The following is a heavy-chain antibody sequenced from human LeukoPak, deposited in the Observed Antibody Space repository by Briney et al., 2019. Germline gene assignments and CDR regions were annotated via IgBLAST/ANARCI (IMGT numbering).Heavy chain of an antibody. CDR1: GGSISSHY. V-gene: IGHV4-59*11. CDR2: IYYSGST. J-gene: IGHJ4*02. Sequence: SETLSLTCTVSGGSISSHYWSWIRQPPGKGLEWIGYIYYSGSTNYNPSLKSRVTISVDTSKNQFSLKLSSVTAADTAVYYCARETAAGTVDYWGQGTLVTVSS. CDR3: ARETAAGTVDY. D-gene: IGHD6-13*01.